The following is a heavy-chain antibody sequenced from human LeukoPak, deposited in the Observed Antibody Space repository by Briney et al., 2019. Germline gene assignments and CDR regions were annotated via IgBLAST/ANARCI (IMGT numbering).Heavy chain of an antibody. CDR2: INHSGST. CDR3: ARFVPEMVTARGINWFDP. CDR1: GGSFSGYY. J-gene: IGHJ5*02. V-gene: IGHV4-34*01. Sequence: SETLSLTCAVYGGSFSGYYWSWIRQPPGKGLEWIGEINHSGSTNYNPSLKSRVTISVDTSKNQFSLKLSSVTAADTAVYYCARFVPEMVTARGINWFDPWGQGTLVNVSS. D-gene: IGHD5-24*01.